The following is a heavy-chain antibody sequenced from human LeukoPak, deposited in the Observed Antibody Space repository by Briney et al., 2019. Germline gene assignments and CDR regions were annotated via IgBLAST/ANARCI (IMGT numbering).Heavy chain of an antibody. Sequence: GGSLRLSCAASGFTFSSYAMHWVRQAPGKGLEWVAVISYDGSNKYYSDSVKGRFTISRDNSKNTLYLQMNSLRAEDTAVYYCARDPNYVLLWFGELRDWGQGTLVTVSS. CDR1: GFTFSSYA. J-gene: IGHJ1*01. D-gene: IGHD3-10*01. V-gene: IGHV3-30*04. CDR2: ISYDGSNK. CDR3: ARDPNYVLLWFGELRD.